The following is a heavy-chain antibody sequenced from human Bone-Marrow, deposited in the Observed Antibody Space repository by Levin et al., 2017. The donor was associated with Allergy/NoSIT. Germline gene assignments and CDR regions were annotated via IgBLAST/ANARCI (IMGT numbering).Heavy chain of an antibody. CDR2: INSDGSDT. CDR3: GRGSCSSASCRDS. Sequence: GGSLRLSCAASGFTFSGFWMHWVRQVPGKGLVWVSHINSDGSDTNYADSVKGRFTFSRDNAKNTLYLQMNSLRVEDTALYYCGRGSCSSASCRDSWGQGTLVTVSA. D-gene: IGHD2-2*01. V-gene: IGHV3-74*01. J-gene: IGHJ4*02. CDR1: GFTFSGFW.